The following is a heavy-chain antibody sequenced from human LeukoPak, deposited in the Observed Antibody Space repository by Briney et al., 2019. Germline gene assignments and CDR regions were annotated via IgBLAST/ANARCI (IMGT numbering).Heavy chain of an antibody. Sequence: GGSLRLSCTGSGFTFSTYGIHWVRHTPGKGLEWVAVIAYDGRSDEYYADSVKGRFTISRDNSKNTLYLEMNSLRDEDTAVAYCAKGFNLYGYSWYFDAWGRGTLVTVSS. CDR2: IAYDGRSDE. V-gene: IGHV3-30*18. CDR1: GFTFSTYG. J-gene: IGHJ2*01. D-gene: IGHD5-18*01. CDR3: AKGFNLYGYSWYFDA.